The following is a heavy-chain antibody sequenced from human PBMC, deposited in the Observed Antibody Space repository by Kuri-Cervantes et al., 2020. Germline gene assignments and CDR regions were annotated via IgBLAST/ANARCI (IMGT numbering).Heavy chain of an antibody. D-gene: IGHD4-17*01. Sequence: GGSLRLSCAASGFTFSSYGMHWVRQAPGKGLEWVAVIWYDGSNKYYADSVKGRFTISRDNAKNSLYLQMNSLRAEDTALYYCAKGGATVTIVAFDYWGQGTLVTVSS. J-gene: IGHJ4*02. V-gene: IGHV3-33*03. CDR1: GFTFSSYG. CDR3: AKGGATVTIVAFDY. CDR2: IWYDGSNK.